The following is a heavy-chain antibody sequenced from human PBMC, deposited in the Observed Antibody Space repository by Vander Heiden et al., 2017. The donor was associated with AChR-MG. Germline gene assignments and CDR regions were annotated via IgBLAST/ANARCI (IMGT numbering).Heavy chain of an antibody. Sequence: QVQLQQWGAGLLKPSETLSLTCAVYGGSFSDYYWSWIRHPPGKGLEWIGEINHSGSTNYNPCLKSRVTISKDTSKNQFSVKLSSVTAADTAVYYCARLHFRYSRGYYGMDVWGQGTTVTVSS. CDR3: ARLHFRYSRGYYGMDV. V-gene: IGHV4-34*01. D-gene: IGHD5-18*01. CDR2: INHSGST. CDR1: GGSFSDYY. J-gene: IGHJ6*02.